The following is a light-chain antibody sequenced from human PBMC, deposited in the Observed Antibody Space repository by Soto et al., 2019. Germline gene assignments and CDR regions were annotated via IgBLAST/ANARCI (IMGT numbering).Light chain of an antibody. Sequence: QSVLXQPPSASGAPRQRGTISCSGSSSNIGSNTVNWYQQLPGTAPKLLIYSNNQRPSGVPDRFSGSKSGTSASLAISGLQSEDEADYYCAAWDDSLNGSYVFGTGTKVTVL. CDR2: SNN. J-gene: IGLJ1*01. CDR1: SSNIGSNT. CDR3: AAWDDSLNGSYV. V-gene: IGLV1-44*01.